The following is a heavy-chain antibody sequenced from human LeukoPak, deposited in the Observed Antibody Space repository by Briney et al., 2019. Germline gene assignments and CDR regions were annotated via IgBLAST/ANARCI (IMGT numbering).Heavy chain of an antibody. D-gene: IGHD1-26*01. Sequence: SGGSLRLSCAASGFTFSSYAMHWVRQAPGKGLVWVSRINTDGSSTSYADSVKGRFTISRDNAKNTLYLRMNSLRAEDTAVYYCARVKAGVVGENFDYWGQGTLVTVSS. CDR2: INTDGSST. CDR3: ARVKAGVVGENFDY. J-gene: IGHJ4*02. V-gene: IGHV3-74*01. CDR1: GFTFSSYA.